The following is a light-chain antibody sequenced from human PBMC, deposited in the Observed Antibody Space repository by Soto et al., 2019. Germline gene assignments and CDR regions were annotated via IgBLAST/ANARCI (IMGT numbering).Light chain of an antibody. CDR1: QSISNW. CDR2: KAS. Sequence: DIQMTQSPSTLSASVGDRVTITCRASQSISNWLAWYQQKPGKAPKLLIYKASTLQSGVPSRFSGSGSETESTLTISSLQPDDFATYYCQQYNSYSRTFGQGTKVEIK. V-gene: IGKV1-5*03. J-gene: IGKJ1*01. CDR3: QQYNSYSRT.